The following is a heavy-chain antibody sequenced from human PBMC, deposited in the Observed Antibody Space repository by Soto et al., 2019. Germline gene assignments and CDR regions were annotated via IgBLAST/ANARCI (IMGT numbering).Heavy chain of an antibody. J-gene: IGHJ4*02. D-gene: IGHD2-15*01. V-gene: IGHV4-59*08. CDR2: IYYSGST. CDR3: GRWMVVAATGYFDY. CDR1: GGSISSYY. Sequence: SETLSLTCTVSGGSISSYYWSWIRQPPGKGLEWIGYIYYSGSTNYNPSLKSRVTISVDTSKNQFSLKLSSVTAADTAVYYCGRWMVVAATGYFDYWGQGTLVTVSS.